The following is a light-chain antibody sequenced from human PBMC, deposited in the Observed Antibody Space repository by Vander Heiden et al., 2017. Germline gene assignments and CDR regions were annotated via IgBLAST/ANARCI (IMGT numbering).Light chain of an antibody. Sequence: QSVLTLPPSVSLSPAPRVTVSCTGSSHNIGAGYRDHWYQHLPGTAPKLLIFRNNNRPSGVPDRFSGSKSGISASLAITGLQAEDEADYYCQSLDRSLNGLVFGGGTKLTVL. CDR2: RNN. CDR3: QSLDRSLNGLV. CDR1: SHNIGAGYR. V-gene: IGLV1-40*01. J-gene: IGLJ2*01.